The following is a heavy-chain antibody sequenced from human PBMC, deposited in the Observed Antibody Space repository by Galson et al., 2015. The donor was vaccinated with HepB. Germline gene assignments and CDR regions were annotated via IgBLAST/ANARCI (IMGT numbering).Heavy chain of an antibody. Sequence: SLRLSCAASGFTFSSYWMSWVRQAPGKGLEWVANIKQDGSEKYYVDSVKGRFTISRDNAKNSLYLQMNSLRAEDTAVYYCARISSGWWVSFDYWGQGTLVTVSS. J-gene: IGHJ4*02. V-gene: IGHV3-7*01. D-gene: IGHD6-19*01. CDR2: IKQDGSEK. CDR3: ARISSGWWVSFDY. CDR1: GFTFSSYW.